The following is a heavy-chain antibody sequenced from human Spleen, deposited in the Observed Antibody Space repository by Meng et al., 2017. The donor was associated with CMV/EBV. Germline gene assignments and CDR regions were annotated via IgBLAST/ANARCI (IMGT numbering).Heavy chain of an antibody. Sequence: GESLKISCAASGFTFSSYWMHWVRQAPGKGLVWVSRINSDGSSTSYADSVKGRCTISRDNAKNTLYLQMNSLRGEDTAVYYCARAGVGLVGLSWGQGTLVTVSS. CDR3: ARAGVGLVGLS. CDR2: INSDGSST. J-gene: IGHJ5*02. CDR1: GFTFSSYW. V-gene: IGHV3-74*01. D-gene: IGHD2-2*01.